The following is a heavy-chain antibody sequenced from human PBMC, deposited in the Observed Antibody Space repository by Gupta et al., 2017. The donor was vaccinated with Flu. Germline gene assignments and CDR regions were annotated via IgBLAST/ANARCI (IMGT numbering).Heavy chain of an antibody. CDR2: INQNGREL. Sequence: FSTYGMSWVRQVPGKGLEWVANINQNGRELDEGDAVKGRLTIYRDNAKKSRVLKMIRMRAEDTAVYYFTRRQVPAAWVDHGGQGTMVTVSS. D-gene: IGHD2-2*01. J-gene: IGHJ4*02. V-gene: IGHV3-7*01. CDR3: TRRQVPAAWVDH. CDR1: FSTYG.